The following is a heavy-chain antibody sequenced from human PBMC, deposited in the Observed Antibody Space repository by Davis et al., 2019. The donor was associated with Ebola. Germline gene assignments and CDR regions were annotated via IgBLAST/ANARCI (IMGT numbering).Heavy chain of an antibody. CDR1: GGSISSSSYY. CDR2: IYYSGST. J-gene: IGHJ4*02. CDR3: ARSLLAAAGRYYFDY. D-gene: IGHD6-13*01. V-gene: IGHV4-39*01. Sequence: MPSETLSLTCTVSGGSISSSSYYWGWIRQPPGKGLEWIGSIYYSGSTYYNPSLKSRVTISVDTSKNQFSLKLSSVTAADTAVYYCARSLLAAAGRYYFDYWGQGTLVTVSS.